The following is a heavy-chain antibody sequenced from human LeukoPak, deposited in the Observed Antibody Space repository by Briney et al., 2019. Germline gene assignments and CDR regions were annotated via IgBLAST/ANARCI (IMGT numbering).Heavy chain of an antibody. CDR3: ANMGDRPWGVDY. CDR2: ISGSGGST. J-gene: IGHJ4*02. D-gene: IGHD3-16*01. CDR1: GLTFNNYA. Sequence: SGGSLRLSCAASGLTFNNYAMSWVRQPPGKGLEWVSAISGSGGSTYYADSVKGRFTISRDNSKNTLYLQMNSLRAEDTAVYYCANMGDRPWGVDYWGQGTLVTVSS. V-gene: IGHV3-23*01.